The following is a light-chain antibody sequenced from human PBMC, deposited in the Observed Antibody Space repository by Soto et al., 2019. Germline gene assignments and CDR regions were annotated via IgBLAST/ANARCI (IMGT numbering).Light chain of an antibody. J-gene: IGLJ2*01. Sequence: QAVLTQPPSASGTPGQRVTISCSGSSSNIGSNYVYWYQQLPGTAPKLLIYSNNQRPSGVPDRFSGSKSGTPASLAISGLRSEDEADYYCAAWDDSLSGLVFGGGTKLTVL. V-gene: IGLV1-47*02. CDR3: AAWDDSLSGLV. CDR2: SNN. CDR1: SSNIGSNY.